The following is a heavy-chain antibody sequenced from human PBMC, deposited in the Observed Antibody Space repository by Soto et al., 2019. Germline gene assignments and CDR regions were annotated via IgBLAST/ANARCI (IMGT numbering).Heavy chain of an antibody. CDR1: GYTFTSYY. CDR2: INPSGGST. Sequence: ASVKVSCKASGYTFTSYYMHWVRQAPGQGLEWMGIINPSGGSTSYAQKFQGRVTMTRDTSTSTVYMELSSLRSEDTAVYYCARITSEQGYYYDSSGYDNEFDYWGQGTLVTVSS. CDR3: ARITSEQGYYYDSSGYDNEFDY. D-gene: IGHD3-22*01. J-gene: IGHJ4*02. V-gene: IGHV1-46*01.